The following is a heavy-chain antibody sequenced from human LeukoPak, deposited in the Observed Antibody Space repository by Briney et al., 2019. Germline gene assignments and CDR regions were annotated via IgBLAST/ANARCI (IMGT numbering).Heavy chain of an antibody. V-gene: IGHV3-7*03. D-gene: IGHD3-16*01. Sequence: GGSLRLSCAASGLAFSNYCMDWVRQAPGKGLEWVANIKQDGSEKNYVDSMKGRFIISRDNAKNSLYLQMNTLRADDTAVYYCARDGFGTGSNWGQGTLVTVSS. CDR1: GLAFSNYC. CDR3: ARDGFGTGSN. CDR2: IKQDGSEK. J-gene: IGHJ4*02.